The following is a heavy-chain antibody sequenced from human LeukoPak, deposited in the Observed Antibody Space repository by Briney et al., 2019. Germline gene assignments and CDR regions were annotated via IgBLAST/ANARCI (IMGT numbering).Heavy chain of an antibody. CDR1: GFTFSGYP. CDR3: ARDPMVGSPDYFDH. CDR2: IAQDDVIK. D-gene: IGHD4/OR15-4a*01. V-gene: IGHV3-30*04. J-gene: IGHJ4*02. Sequence: GGSLRLSCAASGFTFSGYPMHWVRQAPGRGLEWVAVIAQDDVIKYNTDSVKGRFTISRDNSKSTLYLQMNSLRTEDTALYFCARDPMVGSPDYFDHWGQGTLVTVSS.